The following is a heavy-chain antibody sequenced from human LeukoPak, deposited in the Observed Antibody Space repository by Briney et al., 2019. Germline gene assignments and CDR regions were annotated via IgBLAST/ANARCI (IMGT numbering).Heavy chain of an antibody. CDR1: GFTFSDFW. CDR3: AKGRRILWFGEYYFDY. Sequence: GGSLRLSCAASGFTFSDFWMHWVRQAPGKGLVWVSRINSGGTVTNYADSVKGRFTISRDNAKNSLYLQMNSLRAEDTALYYCAKGRRILWFGEYYFDYWGQGTLVTVSS. CDR2: INSGGTVT. J-gene: IGHJ4*02. D-gene: IGHD3-10*01. V-gene: IGHV3-74*01.